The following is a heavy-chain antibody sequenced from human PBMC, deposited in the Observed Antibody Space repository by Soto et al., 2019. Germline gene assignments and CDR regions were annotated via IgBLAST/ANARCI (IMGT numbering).Heavy chain of an antibody. CDR3: ARHENLDISYGSGSHIDY. CDR1: GYSFTSYW. Sequence: EVQLVQSGAEVKKPGESLKISCKGSGYSFTSYWIGWVRQMPGKGLEWMGIIYPGDSDTRYSPSCQGQVTISADKSISTAYLQWSSLEASDTAMYYCARHENLDISYGSGSHIDYWGQGTLVTVSS. CDR2: IYPGDSDT. V-gene: IGHV5-51*01. J-gene: IGHJ4*02. D-gene: IGHD3-10*01.